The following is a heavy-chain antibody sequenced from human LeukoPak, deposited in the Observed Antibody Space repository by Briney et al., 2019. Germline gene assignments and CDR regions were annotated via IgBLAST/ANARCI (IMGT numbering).Heavy chain of an antibody. CDR1: GFTFDDYG. D-gene: IGHD2-2*02. Sequence: PGGSLRLSCAASGFTFDDYGMSWVRQAPGKGLEWVSGINWNGGSTGYADSVKGRFTISRDNAKNSLYLQMNSLRAEDTAVYYCAKSQPAAISWFDPWGQGNLVTVSS. V-gene: IGHV3-20*04. CDR2: INWNGGST. J-gene: IGHJ5*02. CDR3: AKSQPAAISWFDP.